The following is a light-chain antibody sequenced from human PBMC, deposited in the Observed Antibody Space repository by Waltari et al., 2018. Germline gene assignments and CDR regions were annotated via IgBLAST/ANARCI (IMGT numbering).Light chain of an antibody. CDR1: QSIFYNSNNKHY. Sequence: IVMTQSPDSLAVSLGEGATITCKSSQSIFYNSNNKHYLAWYPQKVGQPPKLLIFWASSRESGVPDRFSGSVSGTDFTLTISSLQAEDVAVYYCQQYYTAPYSFGQGTKLEIK. V-gene: IGKV4-1*01. J-gene: IGKJ2*03. CDR2: WAS. CDR3: QQYYTAPYS.